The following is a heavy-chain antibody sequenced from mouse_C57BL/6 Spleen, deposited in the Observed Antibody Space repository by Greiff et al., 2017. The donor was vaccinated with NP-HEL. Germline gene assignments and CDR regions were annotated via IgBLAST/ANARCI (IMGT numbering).Heavy chain of an antibody. Sequence: QVQLQQPGAELVRPGTSVKLSCKASGYTFTSYWMHWVKQRPGQGLEWIGVIDPSDSYTNYNQKFKGKATLTVDTSSSTAYMQLSSLTSEDSAVYYCARGYDYDGTCVAMDYWGQGTSVTVSS. V-gene: IGHV1-59*01. J-gene: IGHJ4*01. D-gene: IGHD2-4*01. CDR2: IDPSDSYT. CDR3: ARGYDYDGTCVAMDY. CDR1: GYTFTSYW.